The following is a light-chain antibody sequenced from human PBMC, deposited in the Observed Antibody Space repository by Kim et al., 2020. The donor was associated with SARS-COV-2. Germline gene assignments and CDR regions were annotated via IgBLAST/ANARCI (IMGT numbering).Light chain of an antibody. CDR3: SSFTRSSPPWV. Sequence: SITISCPGTSSDIGGYNYVSWYQQHPGKAPKLMISDVSRRPSGVSNRFSGSKSGNTASLTVSGLQAEDEADYYCSSFTRSSPPWVFGGGTQLTVL. J-gene: IGLJ3*02. V-gene: IGLV2-14*03. CDR2: DVS. CDR1: SSDIGGYNY.